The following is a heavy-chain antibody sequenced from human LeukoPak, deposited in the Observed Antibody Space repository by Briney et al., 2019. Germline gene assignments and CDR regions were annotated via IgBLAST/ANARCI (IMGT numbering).Heavy chain of an antibody. CDR1: GYTFTGYY. D-gene: IGHD2-15*01. CDR2: INPNSGGT. V-gene: IGHV1-2*02. Sequence: ASVKVSCKASGYTFTGYYMHWVRQAPGHGLEWMGWINPNSGGTNYAQKFQGRVTMTRDTSISTAYMELSRLRSDDTAVYYCARSPRIVVVVAATKSWFDPWGQGTLVTVSS. CDR3: ARSPRIVVVVAATKSWFDP. J-gene: IGHJ5*02.